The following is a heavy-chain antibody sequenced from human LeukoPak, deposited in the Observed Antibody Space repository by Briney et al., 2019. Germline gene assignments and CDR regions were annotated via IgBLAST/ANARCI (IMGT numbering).Heavy chain of an antibody. J-gene: IGHJ4*02. CDR2: IYRSGST. CDR1: GYSISSGYY. Sequence: SETLSLTCAVSGYSISSGYYWGWIRQPPGKGLEWIGSIYRSGSTYYNPSLKSRVTISVDTSKNQFSLKLRSVTAADTAVYYCARDLELGATGLGYWGQGTLVTVSS. D-gene: IGHD1-26*01. CDR3: ARDLELGATGLGY. V-gene: IGHV4-38-2*02.